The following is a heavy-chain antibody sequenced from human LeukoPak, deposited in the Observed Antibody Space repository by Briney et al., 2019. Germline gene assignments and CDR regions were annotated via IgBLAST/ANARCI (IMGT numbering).Heavy chain of an antibody. Sequence: ASVKVSCKASGYTFSIYNMHWVRQAPGQGLEWMGWVSAYNGKTNYAQKFQGRVTMTTDTSSNTAYMDLRSLRSDDTAIFYCARGKVAAAFDYWGQGTLVTVSS. J-gene: IGHJ4*02. CDR2: VSAYNGKT. D-gene: IGHD6-13*01. CDR3: ARGKVAAAFDY. CDR1: GYTFSIYN. V-gene: IGHV1-18*04.